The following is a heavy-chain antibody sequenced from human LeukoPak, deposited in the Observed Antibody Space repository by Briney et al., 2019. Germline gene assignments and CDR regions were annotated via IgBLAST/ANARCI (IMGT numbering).Heavy chain of an antibody. CDR1: GGSISSYY. Sequence: SETLSLTCTVSGGSISSYYWSWIRQPPGKGLEWLGNIYDSGSTNYNPSLKSRVTISVDTSKNQCSLKLSSVTAADTAVYYCARQSISGSSLSYFDYWGQGTLVNVSS. J-gene: IGHJ4*02. D-gene: IGHD3-22*01. V-gene: IGHV4-59*01. CDR2: IYDSGST. CDR3: ARQSISGSSLSYFDY.